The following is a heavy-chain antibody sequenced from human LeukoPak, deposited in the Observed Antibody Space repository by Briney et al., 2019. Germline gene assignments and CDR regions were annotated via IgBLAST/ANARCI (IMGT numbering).Heavy chain of an antibody. Sequence: ASVKVSCKASGYPFSGYYMHWVRQAPGQGLEWMGRIIPTSGGTNYAQKFQGRVTMTRDTSINTAYMELSRLRSDDTAIYYCARILLRSSQYYFDYWGQGTLVTVSS. J-gene: IGHJ4*02. V-gene: IGHV1-2*06. CDR2: IIPTSGGT. D-gene: IGHD3-10*01. CDR3: ARILLRSSQYYFDY. CDR1: GYPFSGYY.